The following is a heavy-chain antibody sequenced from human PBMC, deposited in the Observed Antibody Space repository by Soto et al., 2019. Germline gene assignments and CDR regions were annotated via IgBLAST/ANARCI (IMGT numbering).Heavy chain of an antibody. D-gene: IGHD2-2*01. CDR2: VSKSDYT. V-gene: IGHV3-11*04. CDR3: AREDSIIIPAVSDF. CDR1: DFSLSGSY. J-gene: IGHJ4*02. Sequence: GGSLRLSCVGSDFSLSGSYMSWVRQAPGKGLEWVSSVSKSDYTYYSDSVKGRFTISRDNAKNSVSLQMNSLRAEDTAVYYCAREDSIIIPAVSDFWGQGTLVTVSS.